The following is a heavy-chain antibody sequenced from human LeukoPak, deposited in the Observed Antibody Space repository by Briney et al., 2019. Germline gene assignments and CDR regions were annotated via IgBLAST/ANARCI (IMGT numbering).Heavy chain of an antibody. V-gene: IGHV4-39*07. J-gene: IGHJ6*02. Sequence: SETLSLTCTVSGGSISSSSYYWGWIRQPPGKGLEWIGSIYYSGSTYYNPSLKSRVTISVDTSKNQFSLKLSSVTAADTAVYYCARGPTYYYGSGIPGRYYYYGMDVWGQGTTVTVSS. CDR2: IYYSGST. CDR3: ARGPTYYYGSGIPGRYYYYGMDV. CDR1: GGSISSSSYY. D-gene: IGHD3-10*01.